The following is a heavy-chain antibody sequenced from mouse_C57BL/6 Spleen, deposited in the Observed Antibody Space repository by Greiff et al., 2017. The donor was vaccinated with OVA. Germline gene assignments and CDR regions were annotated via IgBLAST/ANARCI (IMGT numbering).Heavy chain of an antibody. CDR3: ARRELGDGSSYGY. CDR2: INPSTGGT. D-gene: IGHD1-1*01. Sequence: EVQLQQSGPELVKPGASVKISCKASGYSFTGYYMNWVKQSPEKSLEWIGEINPSTGGTPYNQKFKATATLTVDKSSSTAYMQLKSLTSEDSAVYYCARRELGDGSSYGYWGQGTTLTVSS. CDR1: GYSFTGYY. J-gene: IGHJ2*01. V-gene: IGHV1-42*01.